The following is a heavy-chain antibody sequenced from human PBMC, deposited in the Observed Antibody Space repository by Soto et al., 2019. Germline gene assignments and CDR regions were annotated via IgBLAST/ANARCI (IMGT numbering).Heavy chain of an antibody. CDR2: ISSSGSFK. D-gene: IGHD1-7*01. Sequence: EVQLVESGGGLVKPGGSLRLSCAASGFSFSSDSMGWVRQAPGKGLEWVSPISSSGSFKNYADSVKGRFTISRDNAKNSLYLQMSGLKDEDTAVYYCARDPPTGTTLDWADSWGQGTLVTFSS. CDR3: ARDPPTGTTLDWADS. CDR1: GFSFSSDS. J-gene: IGHJ4*02. V-gene: IGHV3-21*01.